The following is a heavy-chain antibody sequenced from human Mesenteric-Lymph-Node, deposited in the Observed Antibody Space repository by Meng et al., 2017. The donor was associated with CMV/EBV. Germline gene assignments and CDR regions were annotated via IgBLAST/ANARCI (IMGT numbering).Heavy chain of an antibody. CDR1: GYTFTGHY. CDR2: INPNSGGT. V-gene: IGHV1-2*02. CDR3: ARVVVVPAAIDY. D-gene: IGHD2-2*01. J-gene: IGHJ4*02. Sequence: ASVKVSCKASGYTFTGHYIHWVRQAPGQGLEWMGWINPNSGGTNYAQKFQGRVTMTRDTSISTAYMELSRLRSDDTAVYYCARVVVVPAAIDYWGQGTLVTVSS.